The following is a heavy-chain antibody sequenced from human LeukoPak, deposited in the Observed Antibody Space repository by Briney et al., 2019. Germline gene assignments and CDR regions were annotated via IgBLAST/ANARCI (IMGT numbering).Heavy chain of an antibody. Sequence: SETLSLTCTVSGGSISSYYWSWIRQPPGKGLEWIGYIYYIGSTNYNPSLKSRVTISVDTSKNQFSLKLSSVTAADTAVYFCARQGHSSVWHSAFDIWGQGTMVTVSS. CDR1: GGSISSYY. CDR3: ARQGHSSVWHSAFDI. V-gene: IGHV4-59*08. CDR2: IYYIGST. J-gene: IGHJ3*02. D-gene: IGHD6-19*01.